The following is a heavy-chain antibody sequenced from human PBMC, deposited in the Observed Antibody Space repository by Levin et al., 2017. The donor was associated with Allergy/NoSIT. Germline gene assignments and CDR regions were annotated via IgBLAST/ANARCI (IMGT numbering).Heavy chain of an antibody. CDR3: ARDRGYSGSFFDAFDI. V-gene: IGHV3-20*04. D-gene: IGHD1-26*01. CDR1: GFAFDDYG. Sequence: GGSLRLSCGASGFAFDDYGMSWVRQVPGKGLEWVSSSNWNGGSTRYADSVKGRFTISRDNAKNSLYLQMNSLTAEDTALYYCARDRGYSGSFFDAFDIWGQGTMVIVSP. J-gene: IGHJ3*02. CDR2: SNWNGGST.